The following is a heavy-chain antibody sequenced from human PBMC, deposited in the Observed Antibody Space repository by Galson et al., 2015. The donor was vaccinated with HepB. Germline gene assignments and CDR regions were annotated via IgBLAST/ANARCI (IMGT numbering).Heavy chain of an antibody. Sequence: SLRLSCAASEFTVKRNHMSWVRQAPGKGLEWVAVIYTDDNTKYADSVKGRFTISRAKSENTLYLQMYSLGPEDTAVYYCARDQGDDYVNYYYYHGMDVWGQGTTVTVSS. CDR2: IYTDDNT. V-gene: IGHV3-66*02. J-gene: IGHJ6*02. CDR1: EFTVKRNH. D-gene: IGHD4-17*01. CDR3: ARDQGDDYVNYYYYHGMDV.